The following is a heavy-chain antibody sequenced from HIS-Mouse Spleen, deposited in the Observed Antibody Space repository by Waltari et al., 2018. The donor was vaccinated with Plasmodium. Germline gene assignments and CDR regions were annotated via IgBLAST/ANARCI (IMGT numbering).Heavy chain of an antibody. CDR3: ASSWYWYFDL. Sequence: EVQLVESGGGLVQPGGSLRLSCAPSGFTFSSYWMSGVRQAPGKGLEWVANIKQDGSEKYYVDSVKGRFTISRDNAKNSLYLQMNSLRAEDTAVYYCASSWYWYFDLWGRGTLVTVSS. CDR2: IKQDGSEK. V-gene: IGHV3-7*01. D-gene: IGHD6-13*01. J-gene: IGHJ2*01. CDR1: GFTFSSYW.